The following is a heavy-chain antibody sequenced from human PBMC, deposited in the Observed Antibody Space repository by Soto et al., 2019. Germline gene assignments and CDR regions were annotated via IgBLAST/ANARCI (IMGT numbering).Heavy chain of an antibody. CDR2: IIPIFGTA. J-gene: IGHJ3*02. CDR1: GGTFSSYA. Sequence: ASVKVSCKASGGTFSSYAISWVREAPGQGLEWMGGIIPIFGTANYAQKFQGRVTITADKSTSTAYMELSSLRSEDTAVYYCARDRYSSGWYAAFDIWGQGTMGT. V-gene: IGHV1-69*06. D-gene: IGHD6-19*01. CDR3: ARDRYSSGWYAAFDI.